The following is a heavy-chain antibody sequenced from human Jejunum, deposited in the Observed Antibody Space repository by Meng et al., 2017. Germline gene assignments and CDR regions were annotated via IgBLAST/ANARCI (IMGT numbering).Heavy chain of an antibody. CDR1: GFTFNNAW. CDR2: IRRKTDGGTA. D-gene: IGHD2-2*02. Sequence: GESLKISCAASGFTFNNAWMSWVRQAPGKGLEWVGHIRRKTDGGTADYAAPVKGRFTISRDDSESTVYLQMNSLKSEDTAVYYCVRYCISTSCYMSLGESDYWGQGTQVTVSS. V-gene: IGHV3-15*01. J-gene: IGHJ4*02. CDR3: VRYCISTSCYMSLGESDY.